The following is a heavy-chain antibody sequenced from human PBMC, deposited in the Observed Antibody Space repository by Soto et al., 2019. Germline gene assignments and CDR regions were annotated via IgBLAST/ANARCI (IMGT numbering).Heavy chain of an antibody. CDR3: ARDPQIFDY. CDR2: FDPEDGEV. V-gene: IGHV1-24*01. CDR1: GYALTELS. Sequence: ASVKVSCKVSGYALTELSMHWVRQGPGKGLEWMGAFDPEDGEVMYAQNFQGRVTMTTDTSTSTAYMELRSLRSDDTAVYYCARDPQIFDYWGQGTLVTVSS. J-gene: IGHJ4*02.